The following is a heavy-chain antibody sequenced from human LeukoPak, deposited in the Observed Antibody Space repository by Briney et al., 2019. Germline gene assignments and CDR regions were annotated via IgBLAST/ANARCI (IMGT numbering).Heavy chain of an antibody. D-gene: IGHD1-26*01. CDR1: GFTVTSNY. J-gene: IGHJ3*02. Sequence: GGSLRLSCAASGFTVTSNYMTWVRQAPGKGLEWVSVISSGGNTYYADSVKGRFTISRDNSKNTVYLQMNGLRAEDTAVYFCAKPRGSYDAFDIWGQGTMVTVSS. CDR2: ISSGGNT. CDR3: AKPRGSYDAFDI. V-gene: IGHV3-53*01.